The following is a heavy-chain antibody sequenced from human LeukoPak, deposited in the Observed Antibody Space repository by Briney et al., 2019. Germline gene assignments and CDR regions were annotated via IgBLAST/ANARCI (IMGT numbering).Heavy chain of an antibody. CDR3: AKDLGSGYDSDY. D-gene: IGHD5-12*01. V-gene: IGHV3-30*02. CDR1: GFTFSSYG. J-gene: IGHJ4*02. CDR2: IWYGGSNK. Sequence: GGSLRLSCAASGFTFSSYGMHWVRQAPGKGLEWVAVIWYGGSNKYYADSVKGRFTISRDNSKNTLYLQMNSLRAEDTAVYYCAKDLGSGYDSDYWGQGTLVTVSS.